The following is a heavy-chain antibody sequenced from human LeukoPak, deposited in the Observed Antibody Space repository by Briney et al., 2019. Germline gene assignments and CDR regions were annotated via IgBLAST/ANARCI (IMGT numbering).Heavy chain of an antibody. CDR1: GFTFSSYA. Sequence: GRSLRLSCAASGFTFSSYAMHWVRQAPGKGLEWVAVISYDGSNKYYADSVKGRFTISRDNAKNSLYLQMNSLRAEDTAIYYCTRVGYIDEGIDYWGQGTLVAVSS. CDR2: ISYDGSNK. D-gene: IGHD5-24*01. CDR3: TRVGYIDEGIDY. V-gene: IGHV3-30*04. J-gene: IGHJ4*02.